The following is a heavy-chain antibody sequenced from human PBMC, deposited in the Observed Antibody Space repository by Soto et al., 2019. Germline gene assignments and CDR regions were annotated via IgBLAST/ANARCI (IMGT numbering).Heavy chain of an antibody. CDR3: ARDKITGLFDY. V-gene: IGHV4-59*11. J-gene: IGHJ4*02. D-gene: IGHD2-8*02. CDR1: GASLSSHY. CDR2: VSYSGSS. Sequence: SETLSLTCSVSGASLSSHYWSWIRQPPGKGPEWIGHVSYSGSSSYNLSLKSRVIISLDTSKIQFSLVLSSVTAADTAVYYCARDKITGLFDYWGQGTLVTVSS.